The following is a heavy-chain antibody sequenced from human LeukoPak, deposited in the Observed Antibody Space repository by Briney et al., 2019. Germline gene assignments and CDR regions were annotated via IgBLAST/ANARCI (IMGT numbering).Heavy chain of an antibody. J-gene: IGHJ5*02. CDR1: GFTFSDYY. V-gene: IGHV3-11*01. CDR2: ISSSGSTI. CDR3: AKKYSTGLDP. D-gene: IGHD1-26*01. Sequence: PGGSLRLSCAASGFTFSDYYMSWIRQAPGKGLEWISYISSSGSTIYYADSVKGRFTISRDDAKNSLYLQMNSLRAEDTAVYYCAKKYSTGLDPWGQGALVTVSS.